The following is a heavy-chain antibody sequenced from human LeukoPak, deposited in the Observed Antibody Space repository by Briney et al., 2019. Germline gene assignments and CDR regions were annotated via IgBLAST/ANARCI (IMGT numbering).Heavy chain of an antibody. CDR2: ISPDGSGK. CDR3: TYLRTPYYNDQWLDP. V-gene: IGHV3-7*01. CDR1: GFAFSSYW. J-gene: IGHJ5*02. D-gene: IGHD3-22*01. Sequence: PGGSLRLSCVASGFAFSSYWMSWVRQAPGRGLELVANISPDGSGKYCVDSVKGRFAISRDNAKRSLYLQMNSLRADDTAVYYCTYLRTPYYNDQWLDPWGQGALVTVSS.